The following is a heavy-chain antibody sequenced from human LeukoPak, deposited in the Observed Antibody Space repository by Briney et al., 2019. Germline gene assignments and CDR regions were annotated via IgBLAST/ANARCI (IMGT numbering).Heavy chain of an antibody. D-gene: IGHD2-2*01. CDR1: GDSISSGTYY. CDR2: GHYTGST. CDR3: ARETKYCSSTSCYGGYFDL. J-gene: IGHJ2*01. V-gene: IGHV4-39*07. Sequence: ASETLSLTCSVSGDSISSGTYYWAWIRQSPGKGLEWIGSGHYTGSTYYSPSLKSRVTISVDTSKNQFSLKLSSVTAADTAVYYCARETKYCSSTSCYGGYFDLWGRGTLVTVSS.